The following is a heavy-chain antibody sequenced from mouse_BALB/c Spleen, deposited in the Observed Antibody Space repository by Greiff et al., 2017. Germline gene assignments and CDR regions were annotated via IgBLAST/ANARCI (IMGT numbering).Heavy chain of an antibody. D-gene: IGHD2-14*01. CDR2: ISYSGST. J-gene: IGHJ1*01. V-gene: IGHV3-8*02. CDR1: GDSITSGY. CDR3: AKGRRYDPYWYFDV. Sequence: EVQLQQSGPSLVKPSQTLSLTCSVTGDSITSGYWNWIRKFPGNKLEYMGYISYSGSTYYNPSLKSRISITRDTSKNQYYLQLNSVTTEDTATYYCAKGRRYDPYWYFDVWGAGTTVTVSS.